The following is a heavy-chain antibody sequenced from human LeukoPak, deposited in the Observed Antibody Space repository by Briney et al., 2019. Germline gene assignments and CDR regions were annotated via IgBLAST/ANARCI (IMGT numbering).Heavy chain of an antibody. Sequence: SETLSLTCTVSGGSISGSSYYWGWIRQPPGKGLEWIGSIYYSGSTYYNPSLKSRVTISVDTSKNQFSLKLSSVTAADTAVYYCARRHNWNAGSRFDPWGQGTLVTVSS. J-gene: IGHJ5*02. CDR3: ARRHNWNAGSRFDP. CDR2: IYYSGST. V-gene: IGHV4-39*01. CDR1: GGSISGSSYY. D-gene: IGHD1-1*01.